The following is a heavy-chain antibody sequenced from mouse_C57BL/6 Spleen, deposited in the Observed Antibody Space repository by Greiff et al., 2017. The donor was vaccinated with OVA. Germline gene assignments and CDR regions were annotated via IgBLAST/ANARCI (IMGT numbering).Heavy chain of an antibody. Sequence: VKLMESGPGLVQPSQSLSITCTVSGFSLTSYGVHWVRQSPGKGLEWLGVIWSGGSTDYNAAFISRLSISKDNSKSQVFFKMNSLQADDTAIYYCARLRRGGAMDYWGQGTSVTVSS. D-gene: IGHD2-12*01. J-gene: IGHJ4*01. CDR1: GFSLTSYG. CDR3: ARLRRGGAMDY. CDR2: IWSGGST. V-gene: IGHV2-2*01.